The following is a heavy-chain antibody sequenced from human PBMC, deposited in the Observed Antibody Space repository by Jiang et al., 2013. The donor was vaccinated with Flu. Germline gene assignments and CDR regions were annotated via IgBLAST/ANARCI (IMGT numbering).Heavy chain of an antibody. CDR3: ARDTPWLIVVVKNATFDY. V-gene: IGHV1-24*01. CDR2: PEDGET. D-gene: IGHD3-22*01. J-gene: IGHJ4*02. Sequence: PEDGETIYAQKFQGRVTMTEDTSTSTAYMELRSLRSDDTAVYYCARDTPWLIVVVKNATFDYWGQGTLVTVSS.